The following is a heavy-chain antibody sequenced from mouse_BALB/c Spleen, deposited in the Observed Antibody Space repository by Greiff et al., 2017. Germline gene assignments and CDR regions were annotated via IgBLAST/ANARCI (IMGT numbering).Heavy chain of an antibody. Sequence: EVQLVESGGGLVKPGGSLKLSCAASGFTFSDYYMYWVRQTPEKRLEWVATISDGGSYTYYPDSVKGRFTISRDNAKNNLYLQMSSLKSEDTAMYYCARDRYGSSYPYWYFDVWGAGTTVTVSS. CDR1: GFTFSDYY. V-gene: IGHV5-4*02. CDR2: ISDGGSYT. D-gene: IGHD1-1*01. J-gene: IGHJ1*01. CDR3: ARDRYGSSYPYWYFDV.